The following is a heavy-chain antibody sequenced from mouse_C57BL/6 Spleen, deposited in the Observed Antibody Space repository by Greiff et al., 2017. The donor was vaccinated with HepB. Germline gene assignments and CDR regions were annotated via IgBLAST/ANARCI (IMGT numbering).Heavy chain of an antibody. CDR3: ARKGDYYGSSWFAY. D-gene: IGHD1-1*01. CDR1: GYTFTSYW. Sequence: QVQLQQPGAELVMPGASVKLSCKASGYTFTSYWMHWVKQRPGQGLEWIGEIDPSDSYTNYNQKFKGKSTLTVDKSSSTAYMQLSSLTSEDSAVDYCARKGDYYGSSWFAYWGQGTLVTVSA. J-gene: IGHJ3*01. V-gene: IGHV1-69*01. CDR2: IDPSDSYT.